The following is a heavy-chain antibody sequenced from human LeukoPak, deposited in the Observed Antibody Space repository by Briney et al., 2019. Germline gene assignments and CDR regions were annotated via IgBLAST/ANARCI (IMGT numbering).Heavy chain of an antibody. V-gene: IGHV4-39*01. CDR1: NASIATSSYY. D-gene: IGHD2-2*01. Sequence: PSETLSLTCTVSNASIATSSYYWGWIRQPPGKGLEWIGNIYYSGTTNYNPSLKGRVAFFLDTSKNQFSLKLTSVTAADTAVYYCARRQRYPYYFNSWGQGTLVTASS. J-gene: IGHJ4*02. CDR3: ARRQRYPYYFNS. CDR2: IYYSGTT.